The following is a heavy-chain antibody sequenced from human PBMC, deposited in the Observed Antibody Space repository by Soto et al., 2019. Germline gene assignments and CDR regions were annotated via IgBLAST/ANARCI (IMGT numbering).Heavy chain of an antibody. J-gene: IGHJ4*02. Sequence: VASVKVSCKASGYTFTGYHMHWVRQAPGQGLEWMGWINPNSGVTIYAQKFQGRVIMTRETPITTAYMELSRLTSDDTAVYYCARRPGLLVTPIPGYWGQGTLVTVSS. CDR1: GYTFTGYH. V-gene: IGHV1-2*02. CDR3: ARRPGLLVTPIPGY. CDR2: INPNSGVT. D-gene: IGHD2-21*02.